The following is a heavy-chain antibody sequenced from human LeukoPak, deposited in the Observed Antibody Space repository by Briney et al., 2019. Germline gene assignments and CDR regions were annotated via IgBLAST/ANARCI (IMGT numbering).Heavy chain of an antibody. Sequence: GGSLRLSCAASGFTFNTYTMNWVRQAPGKGLEWVSSITASSTAIYSADSVKGRFTISRDNSKNTLYLQMNSLRAEDTAVYYCAKDRGVLRFLEWLWDYWGQGTLVTVSS. CDR3: AKDRGVLRFLEWLWDY. CDR2: ITASSTAI. CDR1: GFTFNTYT. D-gene: IGHD3-3*01. V-gene: IGHV3-21*04. J-gene: IGHJ4*02.